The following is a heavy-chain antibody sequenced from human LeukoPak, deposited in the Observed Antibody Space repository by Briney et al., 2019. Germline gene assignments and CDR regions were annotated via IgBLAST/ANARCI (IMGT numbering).Heavy chain of an antibody. CDR1: GFTFSRYW. CDR3: ARGLGYCSGGACSV. Sequence: GGSLRLSCAASGFTFSRYWIHWVRQAPGKGLVWVSYVNNDGTGTNYAGSVKGRFTISRDNAKNTLYLQMNSLRADDTAVYYCARGLGYCSGGACSVWGQGTLVTVSS. J-gene: IGHJ4*02. V-gene: IGHV3-74*01. CDR2: VNNDGTGT. D-gene: IGHD2-15*01.